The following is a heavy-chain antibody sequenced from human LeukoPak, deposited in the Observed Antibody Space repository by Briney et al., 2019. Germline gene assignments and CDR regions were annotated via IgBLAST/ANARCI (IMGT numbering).Heavy chain of an antibody. D-gene: IGHD1-1*01. V-gene: IGHV1-69*13. Sequence: ASVKVSFKASGGTFSSYAISWVRQAPGQGLEWMGGIIPIFGTANYAQKFQGRVTITADESTSTAYMELSSLRSEDTAVYYCARGKSLLDPNRFDYWGQGTLVTVSS. CDR3: ARGKSLLDPNRFDY. CDR1: GGTFSSYA. CDR2: IIPIFGTA. J-gene: IGHJ4*02.